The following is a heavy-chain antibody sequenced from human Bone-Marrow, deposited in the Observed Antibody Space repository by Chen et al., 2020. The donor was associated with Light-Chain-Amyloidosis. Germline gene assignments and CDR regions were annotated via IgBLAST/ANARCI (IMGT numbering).Heavy chain of an antibody. CDR2: IWYDGSNK. CDR1: GSTFSGKG. Sequence: GKRGGFGGGGVKLGGSWGSPGAGPGSTFSGKGMNWVRQAPGKGLEWVAVIWYDGSNKYYADSVKGRFTISRDNSKNTLYLQMNSLRAEDTAVYYCARDRVVRFLGPGFDIWGQGTMVTVSS. V-gene: IGHV3-33*01. CDR3: ARDRVVRFLGPGFDI. J-gene: IGHJ3*02. D-gene: IGHD3-3*01.